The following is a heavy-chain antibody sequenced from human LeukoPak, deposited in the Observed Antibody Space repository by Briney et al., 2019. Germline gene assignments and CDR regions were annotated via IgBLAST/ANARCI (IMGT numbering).Heavy chain of an antibody. CDR1: DYSISNAYY. J-gene: IGHJ4*02. CDR2: ISHGGST. CDR3: ARQADVPSSIGYFDF. Sequence: SETLSLTCAVSDYSISNAYYWGWIRQPPGKGLEWIGSISHGGSTHYNASLKSRVTISLEASKDQFSLRLSSVTAADTAVYYCARQADVPSSIGYFDFWGQGAPVTVSS. V-gene: IGHV4-38-2*01. D-gene: IGHD2/OR15-2a*01.